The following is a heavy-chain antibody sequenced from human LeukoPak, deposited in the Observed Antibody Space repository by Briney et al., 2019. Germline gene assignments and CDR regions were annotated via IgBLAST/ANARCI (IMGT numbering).Heavy chain of an antibody. CDR3: ERDYGGY. V-gene: IGHV3-66*01. Sequence: GGSLRLSCAVSGFSVSSHYMSWVRQAPGKGLEWVSVIYSGGSTYYADSVKGRFTISRDDAKNSLVLQMNSLRADDTAVYYCERDYGGYWGQGTLVTVSS. CDR1: GFSVSSHY. J-gene: IGHJ4*02. D-gene: IGHD3-16*01. CDR2: IYSGGST.